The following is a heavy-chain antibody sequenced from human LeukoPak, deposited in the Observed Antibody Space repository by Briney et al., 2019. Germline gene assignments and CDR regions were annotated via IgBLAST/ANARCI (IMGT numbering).Heavy chain of an antibody. V-gene: IGHV3-23*01. CDR2: ISGSDGSA. Sequence: GGSLRLSCAASGFTFSSYAMSWVRQAPGKGLEWVSGISGSDGSAYYADSVKGRFTISRDNSKNTLYLQMNSLRAEDTAVYYCAKAAEDILVYYFDNWGQGTLVTVSS. CDR3: AKAAEDILVYYFDN. J-gene: IGHJ4*02. D-gene: IGHD3-9*01. CDR1: GFTFSSYA.